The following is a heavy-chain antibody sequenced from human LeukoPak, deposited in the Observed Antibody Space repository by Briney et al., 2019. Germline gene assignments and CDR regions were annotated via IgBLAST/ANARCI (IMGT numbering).Heavy chain of an antibody. Sequence: GESLKISCKGSGYSFTSYWIGWVRQMPGKGLEWMGIIYPGDTDTRCSPSFQGQVTISADKSISTAYLQWSSLKASDTAMYYCARPSSGWFGGFDYWGQGTLVTVSS. CDR1: GYSFTSYW. D-gene: IGHD6-19*01. V-gene: IGHV5-51*01. J-gene: IGHJ4*02. CDR3: ARPSSGWFGGFDY. CDR2: IYPGDTDT.